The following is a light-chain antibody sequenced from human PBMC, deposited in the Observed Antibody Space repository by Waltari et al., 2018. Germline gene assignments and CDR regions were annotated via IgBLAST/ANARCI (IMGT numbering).Light chain of an antibody. J-gene: IGLJ3*02. CDR2: RNN. V-gene: IGLV10-54*01. CDR3: LAWDSSLTAWV. CDR1: GNNVGSQR. Sequence: QAGLTQPPSVSTDLRQTATLPCTGNGNNVGSQRAAWLRQHQGHPPKLVSYRNNNRPSGISERISASRSGNTASLTIIGLQPEDEADYYCLAWDSSLTAWVFGGGTKLTVL.